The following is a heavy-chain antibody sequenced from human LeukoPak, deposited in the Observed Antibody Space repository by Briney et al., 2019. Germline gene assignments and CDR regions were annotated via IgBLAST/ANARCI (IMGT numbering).Heavy chain of an antibody. CDR2: ISYDGSNK. Sequence: GGSLRLSCAASGFTFSSYAMHWVRQAPGKGLEWVAVISYDGSNKYYADSVKGRFTISRDNSKNTLYLQMNSLRAEDTAIYYCARDTTVTAFDSWGQGTLVSVSS. CDR3: ARDTTVTAFDS. CDR1: GFTFSSYA. J-gene: IGHJ4*02. D-gene: IGHD4-17*01. V-gene: IGHV3-30-3*01.